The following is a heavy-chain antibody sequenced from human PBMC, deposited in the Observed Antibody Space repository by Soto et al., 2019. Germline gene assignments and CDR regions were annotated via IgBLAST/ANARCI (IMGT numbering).Heavy chain of an antibody. Sequence: GASVKVSCKASGYTFTSYAMHWVRQAPGQGLEWMGWINPNSGGTNYAQKFQGWVTMTRDTSISTAYMELSRLRSDDTAVYYCGRGEGWLPFYYYYGMDVWGQGTTVTVSS. CDR3: GRGEGWLPFYYYYGMDV. D-gene: IGHD5-12*01. J-gene: IGHJ6*02. CDR1: GYTFTSYA. V-gene: IGHV1-2*04. CDR2: INPNSGGT.